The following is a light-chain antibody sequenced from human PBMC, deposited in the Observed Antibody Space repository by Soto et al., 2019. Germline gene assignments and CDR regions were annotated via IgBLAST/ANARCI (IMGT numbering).Light chain of an antibody. Sequence: VSTLSPASFSLPPGERATLSYRASQSVSSYLAWYQQKPGQAPRLLIYDASNRATGIPARFSGSGSGTDFNLTISSLEPEDFEVYYCQQRSNWPAINCGQGTRLDI. CDR2: DAS. CDR3: QQRSNWPAIN. CDR1: QSVSSY. V-gene: IGKV3-11*01. J-gene: IGKJ5*01.